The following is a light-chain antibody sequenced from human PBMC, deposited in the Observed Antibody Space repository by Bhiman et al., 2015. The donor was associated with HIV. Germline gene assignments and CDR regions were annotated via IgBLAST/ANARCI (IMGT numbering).Light chain of an antibody. CDR3: SSYTSSTGV. V-gene: IGLV2-14*03. CDR1: SSDVGGYKY. CDR2: DVS. J-gene: IGLJ1*01. Sequence: QSALTQPASVSGSPGQSITISCTGTSSDVGGYKYVSWYQQHPGKAPKLVLYDVSKRPSGVSNRFSGSKSGNTASLTISGLQAEDEADYYCSSYTSSTGVFGTGTKVTVL.